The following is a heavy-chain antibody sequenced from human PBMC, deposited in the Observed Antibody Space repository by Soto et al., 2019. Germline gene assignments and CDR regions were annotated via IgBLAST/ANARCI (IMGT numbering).Heavy chain of an antibody. CDR1: GYTLTELS. V-gene: IGHV1-24*01. CDR2: FDPEDGET. J-gene: IGHJ6*02. Sequence: ASVKVSCKVSGYTLTELSMRWVRQAPGKGLEWMGGFDPEDGETIYAQKFQGRVTMTEDTSTDTAYMELSSLRSEDAAVCYCGTPPVTYYYDSSGPSDGMDVWGQGTSGTVS. D-gene: IGHD3-22*01. CDR3: GTPPVTYYYDSSGPSDGMDV.